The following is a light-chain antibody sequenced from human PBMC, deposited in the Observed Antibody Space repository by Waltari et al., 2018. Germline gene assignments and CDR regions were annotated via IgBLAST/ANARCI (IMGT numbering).Light chain of an antibody. V-gene: IGLV1-47*01. CDR2: RNN. Sequence: QSVLTQPPSASGTPGQRVIISCSGSSSNIGSNYVYWYQQLLGTAPKLLILRNNQPPSGVPGRFSGSKSGTSSSLAISGLRSADEADYYCATWDDRLSDYVFGTGTKVTAL. CDR3: ATWDDRLSDYV. CDR1: SSNIGSNY. J-gene: IGLJ1*01.